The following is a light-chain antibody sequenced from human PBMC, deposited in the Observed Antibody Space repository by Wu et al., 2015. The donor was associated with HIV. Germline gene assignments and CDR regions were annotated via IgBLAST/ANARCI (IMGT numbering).Light chain of an antibody. CDR2: DAS. Sequence: EIVLTQSPATLSLSPGERATLSCRASQSVSSYVAWYQQKLGQAPRLLIYDASNRATGIPARFSGSGSGTDFTLTISSLEPEDFAVYYCQQRSNWLWTFGQGTKVEIK. CDR1: QSVSSY. V-gene: IGKV3-11*01. CDR3: QQRSNWLWT. J-gene: IGKJ1*01.